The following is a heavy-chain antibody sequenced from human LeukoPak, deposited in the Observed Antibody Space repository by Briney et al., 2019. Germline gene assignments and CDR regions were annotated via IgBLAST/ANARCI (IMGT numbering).Heavy chain of an antibody. CDR1: GFTFSSYW. CDR2: IKQDGSEK. J-gene: IGHJ6*02. CDR3: ARDRYSSSWYVYYYYGMDV. Sequence: GGSLRLSCAASGFTFSSYWMSWVRQAPGKGLEWVANIKQDGSEKYYVDSVKGRFTISRDNAKNSLYLQMNSLRAEDTAVYYCARDRYSSSWYVYYYYGMDVWGQGTTVTVSS. V-gene: IGHV3-7*03. D-gene: IGHD6-13*01.